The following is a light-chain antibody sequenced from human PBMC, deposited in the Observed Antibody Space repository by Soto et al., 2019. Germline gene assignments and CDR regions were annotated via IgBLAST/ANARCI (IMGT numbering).Light chain of an antibody. J-gene: IGKJ2*01. Sequence: IQLTQSPSSVPAFVGDRVTITCRASQTIDRWLAWYQQKPGKAPNVVIYGASNLQSGVPSRFSGFGSGREFFLTIRCLQPEDFATYCCQQSSKFPYTFGQGTKLE. CDR3: QQSSKFPYT. CDR1: QTIDRW. CDR2: GAS. V-gene: IGKV1-12*01.